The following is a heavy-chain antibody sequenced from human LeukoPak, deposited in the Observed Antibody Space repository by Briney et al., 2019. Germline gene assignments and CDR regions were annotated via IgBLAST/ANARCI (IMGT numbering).Heavy chain of an antibody. CDR1: GGSISSHY. CDR2: IYYSGST. CDR3: ARVRWELLGSGGYYYMDV. V-gene: IGHV4-59*11. D-gene: IGHD1-26*01. J-gene: IGHJ6*03. Sequence: SETLSLTCTVSGGSISSHYWSWIRQPPGKGLEWIGYIYYSGSTNYNPSLKSRVTISVDASKNQFSLKLSSVTAADTAVYYCARVRWELLGSGGYYYMDVWGKGTTVTVSS.